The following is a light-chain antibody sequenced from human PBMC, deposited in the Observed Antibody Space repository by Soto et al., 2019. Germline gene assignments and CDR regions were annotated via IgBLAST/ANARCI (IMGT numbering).Light chain of an antibody. CDR2: KAS. CDR3: QQYNSYSYT. J-gene: IGKJ2*01. Sequence: DIQMTQSPSTLSASVGDRVTITCRASQSINNWLAWYQQKPGKAPELLIYKASNLQSGVPSRFSGSGSGTEFTLTISSLQPDDFATYYCQQYNSYSYTFGQGTKLEIK. V-gene: IGKV1-5*03. CDR1: QSINNW.